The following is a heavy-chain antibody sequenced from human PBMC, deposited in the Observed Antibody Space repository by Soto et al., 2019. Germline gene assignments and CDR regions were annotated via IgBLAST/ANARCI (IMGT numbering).Heavy chain of an antibody. D-gene: IGHD6-6*01. J-gene: IGHJ4*02. CDR2: ISTYNGNT. V-gene: IGHV1-18*01. CDR1: GYTFTTYA. CDR3: ARDPQYSTSSQVFDS. Sequence: QVQLVQSGAEVKKPGASVKVSCKASGYTFTTYAISWVRQAPGQGLEWMGRISTYNGNTMYAQKLQGRVTMTTDTSTSTAYMELRSLRSDDTAVYYCARDPQYSTSSQVFDSWGQGTLVTVSS.